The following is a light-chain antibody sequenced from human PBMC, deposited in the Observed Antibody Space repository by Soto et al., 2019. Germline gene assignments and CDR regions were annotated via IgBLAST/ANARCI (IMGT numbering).Light chain of an antibody. V-gene: IGLV2-14*01. J-gene: IGLJ1*01. CDR2: DVN. Sequence: QSALTQPASVSGSPGQSITISCTGTSSDVGGYDYVSWYQQLPGKAPKLLIYDVNNRPSGVSHRFSGSKSGNTASLTFFGLQAKEEADYYCSSNKGSSTFAFEPGTKATVL. CDR1: SSDVGGYDY. CDR3: SSNKGSSTFA.